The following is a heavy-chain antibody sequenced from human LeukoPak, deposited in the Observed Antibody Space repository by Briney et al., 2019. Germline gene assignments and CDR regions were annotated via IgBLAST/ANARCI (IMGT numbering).Heavy chain of an antibody. CDR2: IYSGGNT. CDR1: GFTFGTYW. V-gene: IGHV3-53*01. CDR3: ARRAGEYSHPYDY. D-gene: IGHD4-17*01. J-gene: IGHJ4*02. Sequence: GGSLRLSCGASGFTFGTYWMHWVRQAPGKGLVWVSFIYSGGNTLYSDSVKGRFTISRDNSKNTLYLQMNSLRAEDTAVYYCARRAGEYSHPYDYWGQGTLVTVSS.